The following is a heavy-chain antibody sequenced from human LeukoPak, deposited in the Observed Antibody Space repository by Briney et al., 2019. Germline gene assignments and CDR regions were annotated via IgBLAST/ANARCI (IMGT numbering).Heavy chain of an antibody. CDR1: GFTFSSYA. Sequence: GGSLRLSCAASGFTFSSYAMHWVRQAPGKGLEWVAVISYDGSNKYYADSVKGRFTISRDNSKNTLYLQMNSLRAEDTAVYYCARVGFEMATSPIDYWGQGTLVTASS. V-gene: IGHV3-30*04. CDR3: ARVGFEMATSPIDY. J-gene: IGHJ4*02. D-gene: IGHD5-24*01. CDR2: ISYDGSNK.